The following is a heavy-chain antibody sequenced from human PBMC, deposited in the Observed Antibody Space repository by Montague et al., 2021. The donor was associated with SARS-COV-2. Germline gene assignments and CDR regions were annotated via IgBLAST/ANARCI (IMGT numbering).Heavy chain of an antibody. D-gene: IGHD3-10*01. Sequence: SETLSLTCSVSSGSIISRGYYWGWIRQPPGKEQEWIGNIYNSENTYYYPTLQSTGTISVDTYKNHSSLRLSSVTAADTAAYFCDRGMIRGVTTPFDYWGQGSQVTVSS. J-gene: IGHJ4*02. CDR1: SGSIISRGYY. V-gene: IGHV4-39*02. CDR3: DRGMIRGVTTPFDY. CDR2: IYNSENT.